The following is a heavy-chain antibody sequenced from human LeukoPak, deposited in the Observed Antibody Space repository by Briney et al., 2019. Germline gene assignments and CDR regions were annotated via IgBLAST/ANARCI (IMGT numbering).Heavy chain of an antibody. V-gene: IGHV4-30-4*01. Sequence: SETLSLTCTVSGGSISSGDYYWSWIRQPPGKGLEWIEYIYYSGSTYYNPSLKSRVTISVDTSKNQFSLKLSSVTAADTAVYYCARLVVPAGRFYGMDVWGQGTTVTVSS. CDR3: ARLVVPAGRFYGMDV. CDR2: IYYSGST. J-gene: IGHJ6*02. CDR1: GGSISSGDYY. D-gene: IGHD2-21*01.